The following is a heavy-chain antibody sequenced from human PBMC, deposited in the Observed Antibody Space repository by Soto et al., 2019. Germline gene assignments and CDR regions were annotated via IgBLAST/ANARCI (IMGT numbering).Heavy chain of an antibody. J-gene: IGHJ3*02. Sequence: GESLKISCKGSGYSFTSYWIGSVRQMPGKGLEWMGIIYPGDSDTRYSPSFQGQVTISADKSISTAYLQWSSLKASDTAMYYCARRPNFGVVFHAFDIWGQGTMVTVSS. CDR1: GYSFTSYW. CDR2: IYPGDSDT. D-gene: IGHD3-3*01. CDR3: ARRPNFGVVFHAFDI. V-gene: IGHV5-51*01.